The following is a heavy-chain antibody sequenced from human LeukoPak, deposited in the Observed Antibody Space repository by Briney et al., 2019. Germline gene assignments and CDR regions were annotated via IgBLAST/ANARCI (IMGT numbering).Heavy chain of an antibody. D-gene: IGHD3-10*01. V-gene: IGHV3-23*01. Sequence: PGGSLRLSCSVSAFTFNTFDNFAMNWVRQAPGKGLEWVAAISESGASTYYAASVKGRFTISRDNSENTLYLQMHGLRAGDTAVYYCAKEGIWFGQFAFDSWGQGGLVTVSS. J-gene: IGHJ4*02. CDR1: AFTFNTFDNFA. CDR2: ISESGAST. CDR3: AKEGIWFGQFAFDS.